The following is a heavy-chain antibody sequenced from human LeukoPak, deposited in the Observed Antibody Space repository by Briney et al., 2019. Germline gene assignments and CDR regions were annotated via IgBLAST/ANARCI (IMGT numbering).Heavy chain of an antibody. D-gene: IGHD6-19*01. CDR3: ARPIAVAGTVAFDY. Sequence: GESLQISCKGSGYSFTSYWIGWVRQLPGKGLEWMGIIYPGDSDTRYSPSFQGQVTISADKSISTAYLQWSSLKASDTAMYYCARPIAVAGTVAFDYWGQGTLVTVSS. J-gene: IGHJ4*02. CDR2: IYPGDSDT. V-gene: IGHV5-51*01. CDR1: GYSFTSYW.